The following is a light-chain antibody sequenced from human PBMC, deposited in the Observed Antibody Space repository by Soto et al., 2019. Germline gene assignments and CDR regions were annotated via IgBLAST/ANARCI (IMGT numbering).Light chain of an antibody. CDR1: QGVSSN. Sequence: EGLMTQSPATLSLSPGERATLSCRARQGVSSNLAWYQQSRGRAPRLLIYGASSRATGIPARFSGSGSGTEFTLTISSLQSEDFAVYYCQQYDNGPPLTCGGGTKVEIK. V-gene: IGKV3D-15*01. CDR3: QQYDNGPPLT. CDR2: GAS. J-gene: IGKJ4*01.